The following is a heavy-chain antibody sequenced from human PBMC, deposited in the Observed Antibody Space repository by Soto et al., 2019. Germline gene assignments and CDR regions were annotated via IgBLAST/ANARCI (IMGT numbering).Heavy chain of an antibody. CDR2: ISYDGSNK. V-gene: IGHV3-30-3*01. D-gene: IGHD3-3*01. J-gene: IGHJ6*02. CDR3: ARENYDFWSGYYIGYYYGMDV. CDR1: GFTFSSYA. Sequence: GGSLRLSCAASGFTFSSYAMHWVRQAPGKGLEWVAVISYDGSNKYYADSVKGRFTISRDNSKNTLYLQMNSLRAEDTAVYYCARENYDFWSGYYIGYYYGMDVWGQGTTVTVSS.